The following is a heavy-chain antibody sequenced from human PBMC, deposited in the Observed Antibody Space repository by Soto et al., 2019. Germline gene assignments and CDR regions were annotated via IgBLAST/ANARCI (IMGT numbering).Heavy chain of an antibody. CDR2: ISYDGSNK. Sequence: PGGSLRLSCAASGFTFSSYAMHWVRQAPGKGLEWVAVISYDGSNKYYADSVKGRFTISRDNSKNTLYLQMNSLRAEDTAVYYCARDRDTAMVPIITTDAFDIWGQGTMVTVSS. V-gene: IGHV3-30-3*01. CDR1: GFTFSSYA. J-gene: IGHJ3*02. D-gene: IGHD5-18*01. CDR3: ARDRDTAMVPIITTDAFDI.